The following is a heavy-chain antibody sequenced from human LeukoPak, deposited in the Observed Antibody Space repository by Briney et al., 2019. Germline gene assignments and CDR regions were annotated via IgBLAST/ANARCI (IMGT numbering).Heavy chain of an antibody. Sequence: GGSLRLSCAASGFTFSNYNMNWVRQAPGKGLEWVSSISSRNSYIYYVDSVKGRFTISRDNAKNSLYLQMNSLRAEDTAVYYCARIVESDWFDPWGQGTLVTVSS. CDR2: ISSRNSYI. J-gene: IGHJ5*02. CDR1: GFTFSNYN. D-gene: IGHD2-21*01. V-gene: IGHV3-21*04. CDR3: ARIVESDWFDP.